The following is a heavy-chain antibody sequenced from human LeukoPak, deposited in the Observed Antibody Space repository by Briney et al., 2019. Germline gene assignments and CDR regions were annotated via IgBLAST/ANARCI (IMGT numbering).Heavy chain of an antibody. CDR3: ARSLPDYDFWSGHIRYGMDV. CDR1: GFTFSSYA. J-gene: IGHJ6*02. CDR2: ISSNGGST. Sequence: GGSLRLSCAAPGFTFSSYAMHWVRQAPGKGLEYVSAISSNGGSTYYANSVKGRFTISRDNSKNTLYLQMGSLRAEDMAVYYCARSLPDYDFWSGHIRYGMDVWGQGTTVTVSS. D-gene: IGHD3-3*01. V-gene: IGHV3-64*01.